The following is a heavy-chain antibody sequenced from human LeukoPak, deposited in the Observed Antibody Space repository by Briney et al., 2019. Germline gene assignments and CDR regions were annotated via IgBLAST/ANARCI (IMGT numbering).Heavy chain of an antibody. CDR1: GFNFDNFA. Sequence: GGSLRLSCVVSGFNFDNFAMHWVRQPLGKGLEWVAVISHDGRTKYYADSMKGRITISRDNSKNTLFLQMNNLRSEDTAVYFCARPSPPGDGYNPPDHWGQGTLVTVSS. CDR2: ISHDGRTK. D-gene: IGHD5-24*01. V-gene: IGHV3-30*04. J-gene: IGHJ4*02. CDR3: ARPSPPGDGYNPPDH.